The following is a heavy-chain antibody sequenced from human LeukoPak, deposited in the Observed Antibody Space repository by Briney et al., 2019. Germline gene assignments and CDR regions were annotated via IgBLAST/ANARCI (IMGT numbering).Heavy chain of an antibody. J-gene: IGHJ5*02. CDR1: GFTFSSYG. CDR3: AKRGLALAGWFDP. D-gene: IGHD6-19*01. CDR2: ISYDGSDK. V-gene: IGHV3-30*18. Sequence: PGRSLRLSCAASGFTFSSYGMHWVRQAPGKGLEWVAVISYDGSDKYYADSVKGRFTISRDNSKNTLYLQMNSLRAEDTAVYYCAKRGLALAGWFDPWGQGTLVTVSS.